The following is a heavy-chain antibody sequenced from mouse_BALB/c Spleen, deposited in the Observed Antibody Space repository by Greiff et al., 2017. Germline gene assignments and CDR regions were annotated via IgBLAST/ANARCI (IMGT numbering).Heavy chain of an antibody. J-gene: IGHJ2*01. CDR1: GYSFTDYI. CDR3: ARTGPYDY. CDR2: INPYYGST. Sequence: VQLQQTGPELVKPGASVKISCKASGYSFTDYIMLWVKQSHGKSLEWIGNINPYYGSTSYNLKFKGKATLTVDKSSSTAYMQLNSLTSEDSAVYYCARTGPYDYWGQGTTLTVSS. V-gene: IGHV1-39*01. D-gene: IGHD4-1*01.